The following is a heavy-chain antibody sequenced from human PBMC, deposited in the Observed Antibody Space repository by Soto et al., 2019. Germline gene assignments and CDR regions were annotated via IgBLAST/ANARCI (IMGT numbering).Heavy chain of an antibody. J-gene: IGHJ4*02. CDR3: ARETMVRGVPNDY. CDR2: INAGNGNT. D-gene: IGHD3-10*01. Sequence: ASVKVSSKASGYTFTSYAMHWVRQAPGQRLEWMGWINAGNGNTKYSQKFQGRVTITRDTSASTAYMELSSLRSEDTAVYYCARETMVRGVPNDYWGQGTLVTSPQ. CDR1: GYTFTSYA. V-gene: IGHV1-3*01.